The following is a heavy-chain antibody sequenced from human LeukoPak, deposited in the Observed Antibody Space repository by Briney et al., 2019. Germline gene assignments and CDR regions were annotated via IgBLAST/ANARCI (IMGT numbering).Heavy chain of an antibody. J-gene: IGHJ4*02. D-gene: IGHD3-3*01. CDR2: INSDGSST. CDR3: ATWYYDFWSGYFTFDY. CDR1: GFTFSSYW. Sequence: GGSLRLSCAASGFTFSSYWMHWVRQAPGKGQVWVSRINSDGSSTSYADSVKGRFTISRDNAKNTLYLQMNSLRAEDTAVYYCATWYYDFWSGYFTFDYWGQGTLVTVSS. V-gene: IGHV3-74*01.